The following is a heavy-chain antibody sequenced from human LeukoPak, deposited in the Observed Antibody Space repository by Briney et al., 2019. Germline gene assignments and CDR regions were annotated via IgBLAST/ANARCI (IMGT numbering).Heavy chain of an antibody. CDR3: ARDYIEYYYDSSGRGYFDY. V-gene: IGHV3-20*04. Sequence: AGGSLRLSCAASGFTFDDYGMSWVRHAPGKGLEWVSGINWNGGSTGYADSVKGRFIISRDNAKNSLYLQMNSLRVEDTAFYYCARDYIEYYYDSSGRGYFDYWGQGTLVTVSS. CDR2: INWNGGST. J-gene: IGHJ4*02. CDR1: GFTFDDYG. D-gene: IGHD3-22*01.